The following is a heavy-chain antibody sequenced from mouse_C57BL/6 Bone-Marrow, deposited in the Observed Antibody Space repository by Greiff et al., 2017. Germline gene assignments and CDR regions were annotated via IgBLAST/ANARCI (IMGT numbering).Heavy chain of an antibody. D-gene: IGHD2-1*01. J-gene: IGHJ3*01. CDR2: IYPSSGNT. CDR3: APIYYGAY. CDR1: GYTFTSYG. V-gene: IGHV1-81*01. Sequence: VQLVESGAELARPGASVKLSCKASGYTFTSYGISWVRQRTGQGLEWIGEIYPSSGNTYYNEKFKGKATLTADKSSSTAYMELRSLTSEDSAVYFCAPIYYGAYWGQGTLVTVSA.